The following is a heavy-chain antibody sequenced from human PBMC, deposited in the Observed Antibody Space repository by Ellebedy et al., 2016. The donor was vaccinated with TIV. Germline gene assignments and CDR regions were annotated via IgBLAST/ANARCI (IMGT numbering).Heavy chain of an antibody. CDR3: ARVPHWSTVARWAGEPSDY. V-gene: IGHV4-39*07. Sequence: SETLSLTCTVSGGSISSNSYYWGWIRQPPGQGLEWIGSFYSSGSTYYNPSLKSRVTISVDTSKNQFSLKLSSVTAADTAVYYCARVPHWSTVARWAGEPSDYWGQGTLVTVSS. J-gene: IGHJ4*02. CDR1: GGSISSNSYY. CDR2: FYSSGST. D-gene: IGHD4-23*01.